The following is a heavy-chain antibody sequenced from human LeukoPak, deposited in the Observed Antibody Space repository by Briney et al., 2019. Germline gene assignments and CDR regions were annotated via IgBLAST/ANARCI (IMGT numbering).Heavy chain of an antibody. V-gene: IGHV4-59*01. CDR3: ARLNYDILTGPISIWFDP. CDR1: GGSISSYH. CDR2: IYYSGST. J-gene: IGHJ5*02. Sequence: SETLSLTCTVSGGSISSYHWSWIRQPPGKGLEWIGYIYYSGSTNYNPSLKSRVTISVDTSKNQFSLKLSSVTAADTAVYYCARLNYDILTGPISIWFDPWGQGTLVTVSS. D-gene: IGHD3-9*01.